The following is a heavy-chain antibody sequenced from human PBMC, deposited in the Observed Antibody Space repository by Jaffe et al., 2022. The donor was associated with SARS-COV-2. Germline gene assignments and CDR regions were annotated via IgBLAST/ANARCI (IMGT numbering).Heavy chain of an antibody. CDR2: INHSGST. J-gene: IGHJ4*02. Sequence: QVQLQQWGAGLLKPSETLSLTCAVYGGSFSGYYWSWIRQPPGKGLEWIGEINHSGSTNYNPSLKSRVTISVDTSKNQFSLKLSSVTAADTAVYYCARGDIPDYWGQGTLVTVSS. CDR1: GGSFSGYY. D-gene: IGHD2-15*01. V-gene: IGHV4-34*01. CDR3: ARGDIPDY.